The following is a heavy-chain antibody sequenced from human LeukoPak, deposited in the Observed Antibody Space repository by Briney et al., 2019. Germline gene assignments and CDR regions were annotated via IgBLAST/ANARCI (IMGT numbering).Heavy chain of an antibody. V-gene: IGHV1-2*02. CDR2: INPNSGGT. J-gene: IGHJ6*02. Sequence: ASVKVSCKASGYTFTGYYMHWVRQSPRQGLEWMGWINPNSGGTNYAQKFQGRVTMTRDTSISTAYMELSRLRSDDTAVYYCAREGLLWFGELLSYYYYGMDVWGQGTTVTVSS. D-gene: IGHD3-10*01. CDR3: AREGLLWFGELLSYYYYGMDV. CDR1: GYTFTGYY.